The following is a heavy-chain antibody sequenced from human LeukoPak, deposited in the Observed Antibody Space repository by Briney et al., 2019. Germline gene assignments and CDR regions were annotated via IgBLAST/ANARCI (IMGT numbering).Heavy chain of an antibody. D-gene: IGHD6-13*01. CDR3: AREEASAADY. CDR2: IYYNGGT. Sequence: PSETLSLTCTVSGGSIISSSHYWAWLRQPPGKGLEWIGSIYYNGGTFYSPALKSRANISVDTSKNHFSLKLSSVTAADTSVYFCAREEASAADYWGQGTLVTVSS. CDR1: GGSIISSSHY. V-gene: IGHV4-39*02. J-gene: IGHJ4*02.